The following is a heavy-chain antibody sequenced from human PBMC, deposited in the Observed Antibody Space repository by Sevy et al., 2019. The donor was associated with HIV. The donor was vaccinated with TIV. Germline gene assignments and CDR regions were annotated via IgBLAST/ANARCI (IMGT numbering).Heavy chain of an antibody. CDR2: IYFTGNT. Sequence: SETLSLTCSVSGGSISSYFWTWVRQSLGKGLEWIGNIYFTGNTDYSPSLKSRVTLSLDTSKSQFSLTLKSVTAADTAIYFCARDSTTRPRVLDYWGHGTLVTVSS. J-gene: IGHJ4*01. CDR3: ARDSTTRPRVLDY. CDR1: GGSISSYF. D-gene: IGHD1-1*01. V-gene: IGHV4-59*01.